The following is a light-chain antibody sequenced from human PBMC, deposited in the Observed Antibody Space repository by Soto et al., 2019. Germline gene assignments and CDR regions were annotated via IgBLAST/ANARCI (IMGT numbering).Light chain of an antibody. CDR1: QSVSSN. Sequence: EIVMTQSPATLSVSPGERATLSCRASQSVSSNLAWYQQKPGQAPRLLIYGASTRATGIPARFSGGGSGTDFTLTISSLQSEDFAIYYCQQCNNWPYTFGQGTKLEIK. V-gene: IGKV3-15*01. CDR3: QQCNNWPYT. J-gene: IGKJ2*01. CDR2: GAS.